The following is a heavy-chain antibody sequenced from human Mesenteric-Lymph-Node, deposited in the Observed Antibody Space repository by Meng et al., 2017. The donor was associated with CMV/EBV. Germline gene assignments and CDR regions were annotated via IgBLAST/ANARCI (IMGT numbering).Heavy chain of an antibody. CDR1: GGSISSGGYY. CDR3: ARDNADAFDI. CDR2: IYYSGST. V-gene: IGHV4-31*03. Sequence: SETLSLTCTVSGGSISSGGYYWSWIRQHPGKGLEWIGYIYYSGSTYYNPSLKSRVTISVDTSKNQFSLKLSSVTAADTAVYYCARDNADAFDIWGQGTMVTVSS. D-gene: IGHD2-2*01. J-gene: IGHJ3*02.